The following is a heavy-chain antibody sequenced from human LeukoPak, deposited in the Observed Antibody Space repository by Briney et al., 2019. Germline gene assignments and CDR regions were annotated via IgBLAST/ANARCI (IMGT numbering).Heavy chain of an antibody. V-gene: IGHV1-3*04. CDR1: GYIFTSYP. D-gene: IGHD5-24*01. Sequence: ASVKVSCKASGYIFTSYPIHWVRQAPGQRLEWMGWINTGNGNTKYSQKFEGRVTVTRDTSATAAYMELSSLRSEDTAVYYCAKVRPLRGMATQYYFDYWGQGTLVTVSS. J-gene: IGHJ4*02. CDR3: AKVRPLRGMATQYYFDY. CDR2: INTGNGNT.